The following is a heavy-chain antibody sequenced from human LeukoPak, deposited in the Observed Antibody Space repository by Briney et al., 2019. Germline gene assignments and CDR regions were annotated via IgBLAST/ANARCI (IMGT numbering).Heavy chain of an antibody. CDR3: ARGRPGATY. CDR2: IHHSGTT. V-gene: IGHV4-61*01. CDR1: GGSVSRGSYY. Sequence: SETLSLTCTVSGGSVSRGSYYWSWTRQPPGKGLEWIGYIHHSGTTNYSPSLKSRVTISVDMSKSQFFLNLTSVTAADTAVYYCARGRPGATYWGQGTLVTVSS. D-gene: IGHD1-26*01. J-gene: IGHJ4*02.